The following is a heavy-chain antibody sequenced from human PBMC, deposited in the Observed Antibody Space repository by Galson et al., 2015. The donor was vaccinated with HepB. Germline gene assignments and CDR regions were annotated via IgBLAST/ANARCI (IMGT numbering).Heavy chain of an antibody. CDR2: TYFRSKWRI. J-gene: IGHJ6*02. CDR3: AYGSDV. CDR1: GDSVTSNSAV. Sequence: CAISGDSVTSNSAVWNWIRQSPSRGLEWLGRTYFRSKWRIDYAMSAKSRITISADTSDNQFSLLLRSVTPEDTAVYYCAYGSDVWGPGTTVIVSS. V-gene: IGHV6-1*01.